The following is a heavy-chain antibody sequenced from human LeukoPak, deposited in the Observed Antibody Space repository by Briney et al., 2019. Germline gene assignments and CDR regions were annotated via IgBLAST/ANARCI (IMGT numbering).Heavy chain of an antibody. CDR2: IYYSGTT. D-gene: IGHD3-9*01. V-gene: IGHV4-39*01. CDR1: GGSINSNSHH. CDR3: ARRGDILTDYAFDY. Sequence: PSETLSLTCSVSGGSINSNSHHWDWIRQAPGKGLEWIGNIYYSGTTSYNPSLKSRVTIPDDTSKNQFSLRLSSVTAADTAVYYCARRGDILTDYAFDYWGQGTLVTVSS. J-gene: IGHJ4*02.